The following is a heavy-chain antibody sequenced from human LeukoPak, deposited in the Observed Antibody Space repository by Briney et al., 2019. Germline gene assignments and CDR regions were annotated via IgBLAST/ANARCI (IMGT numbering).Heavy chain of an antibody. D-gene: IGHD5-18*01. Sequence: ASVKVSCKASGGTFSSYAISWVRQAPGQGLEWMGGIIPIFGTANYAQKLQGRVTMTTDTSTSTAYMELRSLRSDDTAVYYCARDSMVTGWFDPWGQGTLVTVSS. CDR3: ARDSMVTGWFDP. V-gene: IGHV1-69*05. CDR2: IIPIFGTA. CDR1: GGTFSSYA. J-gene: IGHJ5*02.